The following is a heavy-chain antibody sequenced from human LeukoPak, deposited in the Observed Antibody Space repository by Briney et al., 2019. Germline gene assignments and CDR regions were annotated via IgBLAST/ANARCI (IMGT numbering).Heavy chain of an antibody. V-gene: IGHV4-59*01. D-gene: IGHD2-15*01. J-gene: IGHJ6*03. CDR2: IYYSGST. CDR1: GGSISSYC. Sequence: SETLSLACTVSGGSISSYCWSWIRQPPGKGLEWIGYIYYSGSTNYNPSLKSRVTISVDTSKNQFSLKLSSVTAADTAVYYCARGGQFGGSWISGDYYYYMDVWGKGTTVTVSS. CDR3: ARGGQFGGSWISGDYYYYMDV.